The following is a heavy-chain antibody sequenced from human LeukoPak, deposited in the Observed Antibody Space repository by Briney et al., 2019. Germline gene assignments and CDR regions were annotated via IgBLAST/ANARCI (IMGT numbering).Heavy chain of an antibody. CDR2: ISSKAYGGTT. CDR3: SRAVAGRYFDY. V-gene: IGHV3-49*04. CDR1: GFTFCDYA. J-gene: IGHJ4*02. Sequence: GGSLRLSCTASGFTFCDYAMTWVRQAPGKGLEWVSFISSKAYGGTTEYAASVKGRFTIIRDDSKSIAYLQVNSLKTEDTAVYYCSRAVAGRYFDYWGQGTLVTVSS. D-gene: IGHD6-19*01.